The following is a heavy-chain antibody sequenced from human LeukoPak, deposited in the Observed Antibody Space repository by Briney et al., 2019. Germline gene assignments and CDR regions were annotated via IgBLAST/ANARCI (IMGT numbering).Heavy chain of an antibody. V-gene: IGHV3-7*05. CDR1: GFTFSSYW. Sequence: GGSLRLSCAASGFTFSSYWMSWVSQAPGKWMEWVANIKQDGSEKYYVDSVKGRFTISRDNAKNSLYLQMNRLRAEDTAVYYCARDFSYIAARPDYWGQGTLVTVSS. D-gene: IGHD6-6*01. J-gene: IGHJ4*02. CDR3: ARDFSYIAARPDY. CDR2: IKQDGSEK.